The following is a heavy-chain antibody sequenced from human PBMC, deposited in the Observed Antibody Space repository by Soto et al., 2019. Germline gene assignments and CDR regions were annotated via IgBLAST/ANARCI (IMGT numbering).Heavy chain of an antibody. Sequence: QVQLQESGPGLVKPSQTLSLTCTVSGGSISSGGYYWSWIRQHPGKGLEWIGYIYYSGSTYYNPSLNARVTSSVDTSKNQFSLKLSSVTAADTAVYYCARDLSPSSVGGEYGMDVWGQGTTVTVSS. D-gene: IGHD3-10*01. V-gene: IGHV4-31*03. CDR3: ARDLSPSSVGGEYGMDV. CDR1: GGSISSGGYY. CDR2: IYYSGST. J-gene: IGHJ6*02.